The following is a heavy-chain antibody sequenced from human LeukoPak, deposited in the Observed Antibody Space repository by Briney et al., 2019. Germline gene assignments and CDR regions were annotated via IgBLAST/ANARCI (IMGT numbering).Heavy chain of an antibody. CDR1: GGSISSSSYY. CDR2: IYYSGST. Sequence: PSETLSLTCTVSGGSISSSSYYWGWIRQPPGKGLEWIGSIYYSGSTYYNPSLKSRVTISVDTSKNQFSLKLSSVTAADTAVYYCACPRGTIFGVDPDYYYYYMDVWGKGTTVTVSS. D-gene: IGHD3-3*01. J-gene: IGHJ6*03. CDR3: ACPRGTIFGVDPDYYYYYMDV. V-gene: IGHV4-39*01.